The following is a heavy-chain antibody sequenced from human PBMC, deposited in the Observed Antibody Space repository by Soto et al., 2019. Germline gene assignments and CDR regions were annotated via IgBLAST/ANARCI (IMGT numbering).Heavy chain of an antibody. Sequence: SETLSLTCTVSGGSISSSSYYWGWIRQPPGKGLEWIGSIYYSGSTYYNPSLKSRVTIPVDTSKNQFSLKLSSVTAADTAVYYCASVGYFDSSGYLRPRYYYYGMDVWGQGTTVTVSS. CDR1: GGSISSSSYY. CDR3: ASVGYFDSSGYLRPRYYYYGMDV. D-gene: IGHD3-22*01. J-gene: IGHJ6*02. V-gene: IGHV4-39*01. CDR2: IYYSGST.